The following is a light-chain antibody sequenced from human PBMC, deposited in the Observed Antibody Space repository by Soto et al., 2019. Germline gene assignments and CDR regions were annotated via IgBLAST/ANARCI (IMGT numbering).Light chain of an antibody. CDR2: GAS. Sequence: IPLTQSPSSLSASVGDRVTITCRASQGITNYLAWYQQKPGKAPKLLIYGASSLERGVPSRFSGSGSGTEFTLPINRLQPEYFASYYCQQLNSYPLTFGGGTKVEIK. J-gene: IGKJ4*01. CDR3: QQLNSYPLT. CDR1: QGITNY. V-gene: IGKV1-9*01.